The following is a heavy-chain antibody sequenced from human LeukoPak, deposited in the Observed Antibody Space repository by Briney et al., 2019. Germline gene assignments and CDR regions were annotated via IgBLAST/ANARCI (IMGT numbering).Heavy chain of an antibody. D-gene: IGHD6-13*01. CDR2: INHSGST. V-gene: IGHV4-34*01. CDR3: ARVRHSHSSSWYYYYYYMDV. Sequence: SETLSLTCAVYGGSFSGYYWSWIRQPPGKGLEWIGEINHSGSTNYNPSLKSRVTISLDTSKNQFSLKLSSVTAADTAVYYCARVRHSHSSSWYYYYYYMDVWGKGTTVTVSS. J-gene: IGHJ6*03. CDR1: GGSFSGYY.